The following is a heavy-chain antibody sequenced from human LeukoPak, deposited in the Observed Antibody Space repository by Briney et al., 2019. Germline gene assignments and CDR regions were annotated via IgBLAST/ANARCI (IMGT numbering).Heavy chain of an antibody. Sequence: SETLSLTCAVYGGSFSGYYWSWIRQPPGKGLEWIGEINHSGSTNYNPSLKSRVTISVGTSKNQFSLKLSSVTAADTAVYYCARDPNAFDIWGQGTMVTVSS. J-gene: IGHJ3*02. CDR3: ARDPNAFDI. V-gene: IGHV4-34*01. CDR2: INHSGST. CDR1: GGSFSGYY.